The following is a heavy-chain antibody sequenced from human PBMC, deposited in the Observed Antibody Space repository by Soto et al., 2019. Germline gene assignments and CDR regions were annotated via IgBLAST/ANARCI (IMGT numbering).Heavy chain of an antibody. D-gene: IGHD3-3*01. CDR1: GESVSSDNVH. V-gene: IGHV4-39*07. CDR3: ARERFLGDYYSGMDV. Sequence: PSETLSLTCTVSGESVSSDNVHWGWIRLPRGKGLEWIGVRYYTGTTHYNPSLKSRVTISVDTSKNQFSLKLSSVTAADTAVYYCARERFLGDYYSGMDVWGQGTTVT. J-gene: IGHJ6*02. CDR2: RYYTGTT.